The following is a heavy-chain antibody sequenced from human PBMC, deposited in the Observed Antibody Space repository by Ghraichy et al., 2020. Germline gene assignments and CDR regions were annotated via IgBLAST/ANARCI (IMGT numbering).Heavy chain of an antibody. CDR1: GFTFSSYS. CDR2: ISSSSSYI. Sequence: GESLNISCAASGFTFSSYSMNWVRQAPGKGLEWVSSISSSSSYIYYADSVKGRFTISRDNAKNSLYLQMNSLRAEDTAVYYCARDSGASSTVRRGDAFDIWGQGTMVTVSS. J-gene: IGHJ3*02. D-gene: IGHD4-11*01. V-gene: IGHV3-21*01. CDR3: ARDSGASSTVRRGDAFDI.